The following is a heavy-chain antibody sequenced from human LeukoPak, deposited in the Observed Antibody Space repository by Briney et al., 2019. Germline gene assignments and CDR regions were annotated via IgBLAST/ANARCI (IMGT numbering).Heavy chain of an antibody. V-gene: IGHV4-31*03. CDR1: GGSISSGGYY. J-gene: IGHJ4*02. CDR2: IYYSGST. Sequence: SETLSLTCTVSGGSISSGGYYWSWIRQHPGKGLEWIGYIYYSGSTYYNPSLKSRATISVDTSKNQFSLKLSSVTAADTAVYYCARGDYGDTSFDYWGQGTLVTVSS. D-gene: IGHD4-17*01. CDR3: ARGDYGDTSFDY.